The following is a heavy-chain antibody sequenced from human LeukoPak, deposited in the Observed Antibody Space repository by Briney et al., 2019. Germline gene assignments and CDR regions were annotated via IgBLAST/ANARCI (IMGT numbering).Heavy chain of an antibody. V-gene: IGHV5-51*01. CDR2: IYPGDSDS. CDR1: GYSFTSYW. J-gene: IGHJ3*02. CDR3: AKTLAGAFDI. Sequence: GEPLKISCKGSGYSFTSYWIGWVRQMPGKGLEWMGIIYPGDSDSRYSPSFQGQVTISADKSITTAYLQWSSLKASDSAMYYCAKTLAGAFDIWGQGTMVTVSS. D-gene: IGHD6-13*01.